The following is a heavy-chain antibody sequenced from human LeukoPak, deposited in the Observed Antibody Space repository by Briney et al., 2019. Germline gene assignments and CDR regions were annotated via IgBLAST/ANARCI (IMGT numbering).Heavy chain of an antibody. V-gene: IGHV3-7*01. CDR1: GFTFSSYE. D-gene: IGHD5-18*01. Sequence: GGSLRLSCAASGFTFSSYEMNWVRQAPGKGLEWVANIKQDGSEKYYVDSVKGRFTISGDNAKNSLYLQMNSLRAEDTAVYYCARGGLQLWLSLYDYWGQGTLVSVSS. CDR2: IKQDGSEK. J-gene: IGHJ4*02. CDR3: ARGGLQLWLSLYDY.